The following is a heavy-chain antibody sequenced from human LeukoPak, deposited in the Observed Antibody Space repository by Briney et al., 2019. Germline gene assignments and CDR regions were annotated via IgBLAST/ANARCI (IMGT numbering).Heavy chain of an antibody. V-gene: IGHV3-23*01. CDR2: ISGSGGST. CDR1: GFTFSSYA. D-gene: IGHD3-22*01. J-gene: IGHJ4*02. CDR3: AKNYYDSSGWLEGFDY. Sequence: GGFLRLPCAASGFTFSSYAMSWVRQAPGKGLEWVSAISGSGGSTYYADSVKGRFTISRDNSKNTLYLQMNSLRAEDTAVYYCAKNYYDSSGWLEGFDYWGQGTLVTVSS.